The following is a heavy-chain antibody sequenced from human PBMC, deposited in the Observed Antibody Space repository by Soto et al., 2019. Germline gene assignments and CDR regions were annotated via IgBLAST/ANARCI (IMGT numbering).Heavy chain of an antibody. J-gene: IGHJ5*02. V-gene: IGHV2-5*02. CDR1: GFSLSTSGVG. D-gene: IGHD6-19*01. CDR3: AHLEFSSGWYRNWFDP. CDR2: IYWDDDK. Sequence: QITLKESGPTLVKPTQTLTLTCTFSGFSLSTSGVGVGWIRQPPGKALEWLALIYWDDDKRYSPSLKSRLTITXXTXKXXVGLTMTNMDPVDTATYYCAHLEFSSGWYRNWFDPWGQGILVTVSS.